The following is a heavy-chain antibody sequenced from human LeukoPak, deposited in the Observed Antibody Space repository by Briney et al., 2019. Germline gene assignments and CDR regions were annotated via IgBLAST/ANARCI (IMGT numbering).Heavy chain of an antibody. CDR3: ARGSSWAPHSPAVYAEY. CDR1: GYTFTGHY. Sequence: GASVKVSCKASGYTFTGHYMHWVRQATGQGLEWMGWMNPNSGNTGYAQKFQGRVTITRNTSISTAYMELSSLRSEDTAVYYCARGSSWAPHSPAVYAEYWGQGTLVTVSS. CDR2: MNPNSGNT. D-gene: IGHD3-16*01. J-gene: IGHJ4*02. V-gene: IGHV1-8*03.